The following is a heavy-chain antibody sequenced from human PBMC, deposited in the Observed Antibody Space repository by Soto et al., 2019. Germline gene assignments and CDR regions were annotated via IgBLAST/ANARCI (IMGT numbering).Heavy chain of an antibody. CDR1: GGSTSSGVYY. Sequence: SETLSLTCTVSGGSTSSGVYYWSWIRQYPGKGLEWIGFVYYSGSTYYNPSLKSRVIISVDTSKKQFSLKLSSVTAADTAVYYCARDAALKWFDPWGQGTLVT. D-gene: IGHD2-15*01. CDR2: VYYSGST. V-gene: IGHV4-31*03. J-gene: IGHJ5*02. CDR3: ARDAALKWFDP.